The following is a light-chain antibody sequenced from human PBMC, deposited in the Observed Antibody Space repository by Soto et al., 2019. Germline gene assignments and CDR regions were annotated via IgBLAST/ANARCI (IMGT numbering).Light chain of an antibody. V-gene: IGKV3-15*01. CDR2: VAS. CDR1: QSVSSN. J-gene: IGKJ1*01. CDR3: QQYHHWPAT. Sequence: EIVMTQSPGTLSVSPGERAILSCRASQSVSSNLAWYQQKPGRAPRLVIYVASRRATGIPARFSGSGSGTEFTLTFSSLRSEDFAVYCCQQYHHWPATFGQGTKVDIK.